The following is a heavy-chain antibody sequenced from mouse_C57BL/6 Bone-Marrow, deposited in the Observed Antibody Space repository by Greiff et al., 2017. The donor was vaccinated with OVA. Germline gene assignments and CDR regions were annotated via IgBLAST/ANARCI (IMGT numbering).Heavy chain of an antibody. Sequence: QVQLKQSGAELVRPGASVTLSCKASGYTFTDYEMHWVKQTPVHGLEWIGAIDPETGGTAYNQKFKGKAILTADKSSSTAYMELRSLTSEDSAVYYCTRSYGDYEDFDYWGQGTTLTVSS. CDR3: TRSYGDYEDFDY. D-gene: IGHD2-13*01. CDR2: IDPETGGT. J-gene: IGHJ2*01. CDR1: GYTFTDYE. V-gene: IGHV1-15*01.